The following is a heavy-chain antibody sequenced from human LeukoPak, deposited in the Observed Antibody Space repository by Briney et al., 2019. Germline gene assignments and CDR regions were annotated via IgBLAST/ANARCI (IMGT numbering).Heavy chain of an antibody. CDR3: ARGEHSVDS. CDR2: LYNSGHT. J-gene: IGHJ4*02. CDR1: GGALRRHY. D-gene: IGHD1/OR15-1a*01. V-gene: IGHV4-4*07. Sequence: PSETLSLTCTVSGGALRRHYWNWIRQPAGKGLEWIRRLYNSGHTNDNPFLKSRITMSVDMSKNQFSLRLNSVTAADTAVYYCARGEHSVDSWGQGMLVTVSS.